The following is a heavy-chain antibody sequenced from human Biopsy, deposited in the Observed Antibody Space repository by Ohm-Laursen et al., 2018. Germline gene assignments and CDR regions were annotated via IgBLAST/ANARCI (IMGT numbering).Heavy chain of an antibody. J-gene: IGHJ5*02. Sequence: SETLSLTCTVSGGSISSSTTYYWAWLRQPPGKGLEWIGSIYNTETTFYNPSLKSRDTISVDTSTNQFTLKVSSVTAADTALYFCARHPTGFWFDPWGHGTLVTVSS. CDR2: IYNTETT. CDR1: GGSISSSTTYY. V-gene: IGHV4-39*01. CDR3: ARHPTGFWFDP.